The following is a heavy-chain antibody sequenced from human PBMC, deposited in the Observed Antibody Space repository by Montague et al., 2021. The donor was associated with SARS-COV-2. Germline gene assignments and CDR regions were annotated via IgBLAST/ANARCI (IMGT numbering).Heavy chain of an antibody. V-gene: IGHV3-9*01. CDR3: ARDSWGHSFGPKTYFDR. CDR1: GFTFKDYA. D-gene: IGHD5-18*01. Sequence: RLSCATSGFTFKDYAIHWVRRGPGKGLEWVSGINWNSGNIDYADSVKGRFTISRDNAKNSVHLQMNSLTPGDTAFYYCARDSWGHSFGPKTYFDRWGLGTLVTVSS. CDR2: INWNSGNI. J-gene: IGHJ4*02.